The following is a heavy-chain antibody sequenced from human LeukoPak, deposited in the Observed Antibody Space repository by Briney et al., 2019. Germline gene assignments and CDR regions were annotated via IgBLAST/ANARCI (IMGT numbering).Heavy chain of an antibody. CDR3: ARDDRDMTTVTTLDY. V-gene: IGHV3-21*01. Sequence: GGSLRLSCAASGFTFSSYSMNWVRQAPGKGLEWVSSISSSSSYIYYADSVKGRFTISRDNAKNSLHLQMNSLRAEDAAVYYCARDDRDMTTVTTLDYWGQGTLVTVSS. CDR2: ISSSSSYI. J-gene: IGHJ4*02. D-gene: IGHD4-11*01. CDR1: GFTFSSYS.